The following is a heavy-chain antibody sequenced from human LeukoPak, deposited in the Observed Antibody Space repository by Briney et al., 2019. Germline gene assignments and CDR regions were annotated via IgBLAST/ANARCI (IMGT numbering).Heavy chain of an antibody. Sequence: ASVKVSCKASGYTFADYNMHWVRQAPGQGLEWMGWINPNSGGTNYAQKFQGRVTMTRDTSINTAYMELGRLTSDDTAVYYCTKEGVEGYWGQGTLVTVSS. J-gene: IGHJ4*02. V-gene: IGHV1-2*02. CDR3: TKEGVEGY. CDR1: GYTFADYN. CDR2: INPNSGGT.